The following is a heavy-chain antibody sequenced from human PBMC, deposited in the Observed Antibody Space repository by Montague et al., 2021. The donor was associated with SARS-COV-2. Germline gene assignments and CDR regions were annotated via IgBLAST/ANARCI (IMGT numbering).Heavy chain of an antibody. CDR3: ARDSEYSIDY. CDR1: GDSVSSNTLA. J-gene: IGHJ4*02. Sequence: CAISGDSVSSNTLAWNWLRQAPSRGLEWLGRTYYRSKWYNDYAVSMQSRVTINPDTSKNQFSLHVNSVTPEDTAVYYCARDSEYSIDYWGQGILVTVSS. D-gene: IGHD6-6*01. CDR2: TYYRSKWYN. V-gene: IGHV6-1*01.